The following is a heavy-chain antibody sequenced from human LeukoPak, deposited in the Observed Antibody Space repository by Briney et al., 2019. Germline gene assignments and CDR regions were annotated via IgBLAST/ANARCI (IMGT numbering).Heavy chain of an antibody. CDR3: ATDDMVVVPAASYFEY. CDR1: GFTFSSYS. J-gene: IGHJ4*02. CDR2: ISSSSSYI. Sequence: GGSLRLSCAASGFTFSSYSMNWVRQAPGKGLEWVSSISSSSSYIYYADSVKGRFTISRDNAKNSLYLQMNSRTAEDTAVYLCATDDMVVVPAASYFEYWGQRTLVSASS. V-gene: IGHV3-21*01. D-gene: IGHD2-2*01.